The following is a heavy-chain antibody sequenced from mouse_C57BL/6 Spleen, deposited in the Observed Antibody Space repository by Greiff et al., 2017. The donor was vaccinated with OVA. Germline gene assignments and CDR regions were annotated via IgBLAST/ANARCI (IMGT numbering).Heavy chain of an antibody. CDR2: IDPSDSDT. CDR3: AGYVGFAY. CDR1: GYTFTSYW. Sequence: QVQLQQPGAELVRPGSSVKLSCKASGYTFTSYWMHWVKQRPIQGLEWIGNIDPSDSDTHYNQKFKDKATLTVDKSSSTAYMQLSSLTSEDSAVDYCAGYVGFAYWGQGALVTVSA. V-gene: IGHV1-52*01. J-gene: IGHJ3*01.